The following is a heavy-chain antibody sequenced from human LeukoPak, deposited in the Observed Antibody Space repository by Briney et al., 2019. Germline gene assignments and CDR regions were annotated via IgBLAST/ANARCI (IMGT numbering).Heavy chain of an antibody. CDR2: IKQDGSEK. V-gene: IGHV3-7*03. CDR3: ASFVHEVGGFFDY. J-gene: IGHJ4*02. D-gene: IGHD3-16*01. CDR1: GFTFSSYS. Sequence: GGSLRLSCAASGFTFSSYSMNWVRQAPGKGLEWVANIKQDGSEKYYVDSVKGRFTISRDNAKNSLYLQMNSLRAEDTAVYYCASFVHEVGGFFDYWGQGTLVTVSS.